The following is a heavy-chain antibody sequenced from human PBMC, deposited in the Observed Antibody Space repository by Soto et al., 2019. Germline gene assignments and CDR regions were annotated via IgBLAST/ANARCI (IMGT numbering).Heavy chain of an antibody. Sequence: LRLCSAPSGFLFNRSSVSGASPPPCQGLGWVSAISGSGGSTYYADSVKGRFTISRDNSKNTLYLQMNSLRAEDTAVYYCAKGVSLSGSYPFDYYYYGMDVWRQATTVTVS. CDR2: ISGSGGST. D-gene: IGHD1-26*01. CDR1: GFLFNRSS. CDR3: AKGVSLSGSYPFDYYYYGMDV. V-gene: IGHV3-23*01. J-gene: IGHJ6*02.